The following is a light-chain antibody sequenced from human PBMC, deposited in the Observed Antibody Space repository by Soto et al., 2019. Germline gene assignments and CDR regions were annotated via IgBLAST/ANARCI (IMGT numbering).Light chain of an antibody. V-gene: IGKV1-5*03. CDR3: QQYNSYSYT. Sequence: DIQMTQSPSSVSASVGDRVTITCRASQGISSWLAWYQQKPGKAPNLLIDKASSLESGVPSRFSGSGSGTEFTLTISSLQPDDFATYYCQQYNSYSYTFGQGTKVDIK. J-gene: IGKJ2*01. CDR1: QGISSW. CDR2: KAS.